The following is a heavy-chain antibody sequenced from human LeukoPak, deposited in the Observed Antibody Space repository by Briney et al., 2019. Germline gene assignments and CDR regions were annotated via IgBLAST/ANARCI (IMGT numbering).Heavy chain of an antibody. J-gene: IGHJ4*02. D-gene: IGHD1-26*01. CDR3: AREVGVTDY. CDR2: INPSDGGT. CDR1: GYTFTSYY. V-gene: IGHV1-46*01. Sequence: ASVTVSCTASGYTFTSYYLHWVRQAPGQGLEWMGIINPSDGGTTHAQKFQGRVTMTRDMSTSTVYMELSSLRSEDTAVYFCAREVGVTDYWGQGTLVTVSS.